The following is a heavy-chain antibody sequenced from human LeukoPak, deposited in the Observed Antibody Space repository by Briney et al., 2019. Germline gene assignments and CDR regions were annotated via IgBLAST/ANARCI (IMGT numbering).Heavy chain of an antibody. CDR3: AKNLRHLAY. J-gene: IGHJ4*02. V-gene: IGHV3-66*01. Sequence: GGSLRLSCAASGFTVSSNYMSWVRQAPGKGLEWVSLIYSGVSTYYADSVKGRFTISRDNSRNTPILQMNSLRAEDTAVYYCAKNLRHLAYWGQGTLVTVSS. D-gene: IGHD1-7*01. CDR2: IYSGVST. CDR1: GFTVSSNY.